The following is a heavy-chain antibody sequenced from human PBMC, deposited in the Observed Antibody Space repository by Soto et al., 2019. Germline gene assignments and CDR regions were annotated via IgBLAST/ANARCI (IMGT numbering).Heavy chain of an antibody. J-gene: IGHJ4*02. Sequence: QITLKESGPPLVKPTQTLTLTCTFSGFSLSRTRMAVGWIRQPPGKALEWLALIYWDDDKRYSPFLKSRLTITKYTSKNQVVLTMANMDPVDTARYYCAHIVVAGLGYYFHYWGQGTLGTVSS. V-gene: IGHV2-5*02. CDR3: AHIVVAGLGYYFHY. CDR2: IYWDDDK. D-gene: IGHD6-19*01. CDR1: GFSLSRTRMA.